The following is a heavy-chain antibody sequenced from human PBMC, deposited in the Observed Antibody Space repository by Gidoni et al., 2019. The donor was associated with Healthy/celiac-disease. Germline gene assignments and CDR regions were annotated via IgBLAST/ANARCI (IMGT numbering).Heavy chain of an antibody. J-gene: IGHJ4*02. CDR1: GYTFTSYG. CDR3: ARDQNYEFWSAYSYYFDY. CDR2: ISTYNGNT. D-gene: IGHD3-3*01. V-gene: IGHV1-18*04. Sequence: QVQLVQSGAEVKKSGAPVKVSCKASGYTFTSYGTSWVRQAPGQGLEWMGWISTYNGNTNYAQKIQGRVTMTTDTSTSTAYMELRSLRADDRAVYYCARDQNYEFWSAYSYYFDYWGQGTLVTVSS.